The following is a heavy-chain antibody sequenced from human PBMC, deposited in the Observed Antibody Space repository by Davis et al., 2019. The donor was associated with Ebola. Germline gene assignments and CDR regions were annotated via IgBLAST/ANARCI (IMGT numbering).Heavy chain of an antibody. CDR1: GVSMSNYY. CDR3: ARRLELLQGVWDYYLDY. V-gene: IGHV4-59*08. J-gene: IGHJ4*02. CDR2: LYYSGNT. Sequence: SETLSLTCTVSGVSMSNYYWSWILQSPGKGLEWIGYLYYSGNTNYNPAFKSRATISLDSSKNQFSLKLSSVTAADTAVYYCARRLELLQGVWDYYLDYWGQGILVTVSS. D-gene: IGHD1-7*01.